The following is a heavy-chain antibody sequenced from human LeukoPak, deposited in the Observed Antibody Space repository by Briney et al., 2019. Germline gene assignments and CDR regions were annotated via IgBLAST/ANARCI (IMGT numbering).Heavy chain of an antibody. CDR2: ISGSGGST. CDR1: GFTISTSG. V-gene: IGHV3-23*01. D-gene: IGHD3-10*01. J-gene: IGHJ4*02. Sequence: GGSLRLSCAGSGFTISTSGMSWVRQAPGKGLEWVSAISGSGGSTYYADSVKGRFTISRDNSKNTLYLQMNSLRAEDTAVYYCAKDLPVWFGELLDYYFDYWGQGTLVTVSS. CDR3: AKDLPVWFGELLDYYFDY.